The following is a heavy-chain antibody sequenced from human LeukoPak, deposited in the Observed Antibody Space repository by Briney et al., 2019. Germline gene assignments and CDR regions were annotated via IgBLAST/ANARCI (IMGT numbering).Heavy chain of an antibody. CDR2: ISSSGSTI. CDR1: GFTFSSYE. CDR3: GELGITMIGGV. V-gene: IGHV3-48*03. D-gene: IGHD3-10*02. J-gene: IGHJ6*04. Sequence: GGSLRLSCAASGFTFSSYEMNWVRQAPGKGLEWVSYISSSGSTIYYADSVRSRFTISRDNTKNTLYLQMKSLRAEETAAYYFGELGITMIGGVWGKGTTVTISS.